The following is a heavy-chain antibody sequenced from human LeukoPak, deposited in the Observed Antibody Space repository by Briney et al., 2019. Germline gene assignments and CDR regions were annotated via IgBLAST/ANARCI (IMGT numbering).Heavy chain of an antibody. J-gene: IGHJ4*02. D-gene: IGHD6-13*01. CDR1: GFTVSSDH. Sequence: GGSLRLSCAASGFTVSSDHMNWVRQAPGKGLEWVSLIHSGGSTYYADSVKGRFTISRDNSRNTVDLQMNSLRAEDTAVYYCARGLAQAGILGVFDYWGQGALVTVSS. V-gene: IGHV3-53*01. CDR2: IHSGGST. CDR3: ARGLAQAGILGVFDY.